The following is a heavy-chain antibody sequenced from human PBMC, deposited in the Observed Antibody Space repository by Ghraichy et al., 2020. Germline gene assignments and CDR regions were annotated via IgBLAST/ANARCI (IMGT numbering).Heavy chain of an antibody. V-gene: IGHV3-23*01. CDR2: ISGGGGST. CDR3: ALPATYDSSGYSDDY. J-gene: IGHJ4*02. CDR1: GFTFSSYA. D-gene: IGHD3-22*01. Sequence: GGSLRLSCAASGFTFSSYAMSWVRQAPGKGLEWVSAISGGGGSTYYADSVKGRFTISRDKSKNTLYLQMNSLRGEDTALYYCALPATYDSSGYSDDYWGQGTLVTVSS.